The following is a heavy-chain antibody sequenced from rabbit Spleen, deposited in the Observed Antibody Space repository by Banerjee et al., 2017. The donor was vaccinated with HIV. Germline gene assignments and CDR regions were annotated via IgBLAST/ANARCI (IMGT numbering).Heavy chain of an antibody. V-gene: IGHV1S45*01. CDR1: GFSFSNKAV. J-gene: IGHJ6*01. Sequence: QEQLVEYGGDLVQPEGSLTLTCKASGFSFSNKAVMCWVRQAPGKGLEWIACAYAGSSGSTYSATWAKGRFTVSKTSSTTVTLQMTSLTAADTATYFCARDAGTSFSSYGMDLWGPGTLVTVS. D-gene: IGHD8-1*01. CDR2: AYAGSSGST. CDR3: ARDAGTSFSSYGMDL.